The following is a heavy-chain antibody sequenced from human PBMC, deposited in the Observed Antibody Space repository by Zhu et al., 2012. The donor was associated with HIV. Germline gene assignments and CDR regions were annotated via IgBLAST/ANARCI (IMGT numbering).Heavy chain of an antibody. CDR2: IIQSGGV. CDR3: ARQGMAGRSRKYFET. V-gene: IGHV4-34*12. Sequence: QVQQQPWGTRLLNSSEILSLTCGIGGATFDGYFWSWFRQPPGKGLEWVGEIIQSGGVKYNPSFKSRVTVSVDIPKHQFSLKLTSATVADTAIYYCARQGMAGRSRKYFETWGLGAPVIVSS. D-gene: IGHD6-19*01. CDR1: GATFDGYF. J-gene: IGHJ1*01.